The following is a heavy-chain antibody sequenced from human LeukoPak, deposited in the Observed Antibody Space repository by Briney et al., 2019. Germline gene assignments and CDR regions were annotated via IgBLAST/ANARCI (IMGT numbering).Heavy chain of an antibody. D-gene: IGHD5-18*01. V-gene: IGHV4-61*01. CDR2: IYYSGST. CDR1: GGSISSSSYY. J-gene: IGHJ6*02. Sequence: SETLSLTCTVSGGSISSSSYYWSWIRQPPGKGLEWIGYIYYSGSTNYNPSLKSRVTISVDTSKNQFSLKLSSVTAADTAVYYCARVGGLRGYSYGAQGYYGMDVWGQGTTVTVSS. CDR3: ARVGGLRGYSYGAQGYYGMDV.